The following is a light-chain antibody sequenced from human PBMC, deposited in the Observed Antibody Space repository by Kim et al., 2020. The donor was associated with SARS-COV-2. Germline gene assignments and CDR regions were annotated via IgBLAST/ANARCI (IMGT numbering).Light chain of an antibody. CDR2: STS. Sequence: LSPGDRATLSCRASQSISTSYLAWYQQRPGQAPRLLLYSTSSRATDIPNRFSGSGSGTDFTLTISRLEPEDFAVYYCQQFGSSPRTFGQGTKLEI. V-gene: IGKV3-20*01. CDR1: QSISTSY. CDR3: QQFGSSPRT. J-gene: IGKJ2*01.